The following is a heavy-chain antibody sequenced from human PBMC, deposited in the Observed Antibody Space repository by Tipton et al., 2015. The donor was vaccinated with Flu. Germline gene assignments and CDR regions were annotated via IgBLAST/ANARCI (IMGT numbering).Heavy chain of an antibody. D-gene: IGHD6-13*01. CDR3: ARVGSAEAGTN. J-gene: IGHJ4*01. V-gene: IGHV4-34*01. CDR2: INHSGST. CDR1: GGSFSGYY. Sequence: TLSLTCAVYGGSFSGYYWSWSRQPPGKGLEWIGEINHSGSTNYNPSLKSRVSISVDTSKYQYALKLSSVTAADTAVYYCARVGSAEAGTNWGQGTLVTVSS.